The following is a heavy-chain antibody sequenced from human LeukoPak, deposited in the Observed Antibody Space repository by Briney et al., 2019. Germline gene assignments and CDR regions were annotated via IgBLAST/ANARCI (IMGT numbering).Heavy chain of an antibody. J-gene: IGHJ5*02. V-gene: IGHV1-18*01. CDR1: GYTFTSYG. D-gene: IGHD3-3*01. CDR2: ISAYNGNT. CDR3: ARGGGGTSFGVVFDWFDP. Sequence: AASVKVSCKASGYTFTSYGISWVRQAPGQGLEWMGWISAYNGNTNYAQKFQGRVTITTDESTSTAYMELSSLRSEDTAVYYCARGGGGTSFGVVFDWFDPWGQGTLVTVSS.